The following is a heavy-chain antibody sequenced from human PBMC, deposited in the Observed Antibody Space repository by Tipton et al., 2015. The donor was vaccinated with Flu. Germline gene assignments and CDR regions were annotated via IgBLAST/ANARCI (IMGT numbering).Heavy chain of an antibody. CDR3: ARRPSGAVGSFYFDS. Sequence: TLSLTCAVYGGSFSGYYWTWIRQSPGEGLEWIGEINHGGTTNYNPSLKSRVTISVDTSQNQFSLRATSVTAAATAIYYCARRPSGAVGSFYFDSWGQGTLVTASP. J-gene: IGHJ4*02. V-gene: IGHV4-34*01. CDR1: GGSFSGYY. D-gene: IGHD3-10*01. CDR2: INHGGTT.